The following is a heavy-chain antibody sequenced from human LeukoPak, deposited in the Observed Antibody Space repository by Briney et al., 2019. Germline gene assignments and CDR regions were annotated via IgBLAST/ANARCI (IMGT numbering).Heavy chain of an antibody. J-gene: IGHJ4*02. D-gene: IGHD3-10*01. CDR3: ARVGGSGSFTFDY. V-gene: IGHV4-59*01. Sequence: SETLSLTCAVYGGSFSGYYWSWIRQPPGKGLEWIGYIYYSGSTNYNPSLKSRVTISVDTSKNQFSLKLSSVTAADTAVYYCARVGGSGSFTFDYWGQGTLVTVSS. CDR2: IYYSGST. CDR1: GGSFSGYY.